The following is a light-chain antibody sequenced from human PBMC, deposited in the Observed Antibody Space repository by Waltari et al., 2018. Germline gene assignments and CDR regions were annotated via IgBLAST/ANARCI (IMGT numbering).Light chain of an antibody. CDR1: QNLNSY. J-gene: IGKJ1*01. Sequence: EIVLTQSPGTLSLSPGERATLSCRASQNLNSYLAWYQQKPGQAPRLLIYHAVDRATGIPARFSGSGSGTDFTLTISSLEPEEFATYYCLQRSRWPTFGQGTKVEVK. V-gene: IGKV3-11*01. CDR2: HAV. CDR3: LQRSRWPT.